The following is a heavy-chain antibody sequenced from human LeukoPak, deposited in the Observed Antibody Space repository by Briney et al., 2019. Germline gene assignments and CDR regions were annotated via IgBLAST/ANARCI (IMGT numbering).Heavy chain of an antibody. CDR3: TRDHCTNGVCRGFDY. Sequence: GGSLRLSCAASGFTVSSYWMHWVRLPLGKGLVRVLRINSDGGTTNYADSVKDRFTISRDNAKNTLYLQMNSLRVEDTAVYYCTRDHCTNGVCRGFDYWGQGTLVTVSS. CDR1: GFTVSSYW. CDR2: INSDGGTT. D-gene: IGHD2-8*01. J-gene: IGHJ4*02. V-gene: IGHV3-74*01.